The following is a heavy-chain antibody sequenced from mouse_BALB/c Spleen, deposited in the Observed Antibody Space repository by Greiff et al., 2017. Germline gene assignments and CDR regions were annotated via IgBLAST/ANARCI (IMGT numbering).Heavy chain of an antibody. J-gene: IGHJ3*01. Sequence: VQLQQSGAELVRPGALVKLSCKASGFNIKDYYMHWVKQRPEQGLEWIGWIDPENGNTIYDPKFQGKASITADTSSNTAYLQLSSLTSEDTTVYYCASGYGNYGFAYWGQGTLVTVSA. CDR1: GFNIKDYY. CDR2: IDPENGNT. D-gene: IGHD2-1*01. V-gene: IGHV14-1*02. CDR3: ASGYGNYGFAY.